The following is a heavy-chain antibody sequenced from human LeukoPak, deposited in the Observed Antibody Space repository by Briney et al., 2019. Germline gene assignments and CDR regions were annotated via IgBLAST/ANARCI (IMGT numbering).Heavy chain of an antibody. CDR1: GFSFSSYA. CDR2: ITGSGSTT. CDR3: AKRGPIYSASPGNYFDY. J-gene: IGHJ4*02. D-gene: IGHD3-10*01. Sequence: GGSLGFSCAASGFSFSSYAMSWVRQAPGKGLEWVSAITGSGSTTYYADSVKGRFTISRDNSKNTLYLQMNSLRAEDTAIYYCAKRGPIYSASPGNYFDYWGQGTLVTVSS. V-gene: IGHV3-23*01.